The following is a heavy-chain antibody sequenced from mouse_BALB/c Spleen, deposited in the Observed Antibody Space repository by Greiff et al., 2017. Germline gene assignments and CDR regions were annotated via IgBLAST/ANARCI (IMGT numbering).Heavy chain of an antibody. D-gene: IGHD2-3*01. Sequence: VQLQQSGAELVKPGASVKLSCTASGFNIKDTYMHWVKQRPEQGLEWIGRIDPANGNTKYDPKFQGKATITADTSSNTAYLQLSSLTSEDTAVYDCARLGYYLYWYFDVWGAGTTVTVSS. CDR2: IDPANGNT. CDR1: GFNIKDTY. V-gene: IGHV14-3*02. J-gene: IGHJ1*01. CDR3: ARLGYYLYWYFDV.